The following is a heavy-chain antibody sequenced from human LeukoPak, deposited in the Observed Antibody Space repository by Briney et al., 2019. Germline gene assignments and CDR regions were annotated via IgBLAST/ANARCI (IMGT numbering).Heavy chain of an antibody. J-gene: IGHJ4*02. V-gene: IGHV1-69*04. Sequence: ASVKVSCKASGYTFTSYGISWARQAPGQGLEWMGRIIPILGIANYAQKFQGRVTITADKSTSTAYMELSSLRSEDTAVYYCARDRGGYCTNGVCYTGGSSTWGQGTLVAVSS. CDR1: GYTFTSYG. CDR2: IIPILGIA. CDR3: ARDRGGYCTNGVCYTGGSST. D-gene: IGHD2-8*01.